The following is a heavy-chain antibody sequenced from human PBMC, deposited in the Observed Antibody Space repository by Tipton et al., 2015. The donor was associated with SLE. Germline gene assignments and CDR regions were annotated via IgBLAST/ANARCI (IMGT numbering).Heavy chain of an antibody. V-gene: IGHV3-23*01. J-gene: IGHJ4*02. D-gene: IGHD3-22*01. Sequence: SLRLSCAASGFIFSSYAMSWVRQTPGKGLQWVSSISGSGYTTYYGDSVKGRLTISRDNSKNTLYLQMNRLRAEDTAVYYCAKDWGYDSTGSDYWGQGTLVTVSS. CDR1: GFIFSSYA. CDR3: AKDWGYDSTGSDY. CDR2: ISGSGYTT.